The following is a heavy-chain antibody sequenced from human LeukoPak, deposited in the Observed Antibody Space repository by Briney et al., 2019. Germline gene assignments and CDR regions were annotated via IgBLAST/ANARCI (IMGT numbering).Heavy chain of an antibody. CDR2: IIPIFGTP. Sequence: SVKVSCKASGGTFRTYGINWVRQAPGQGLEWMGGIIPIFGTPNYAQKFQGRVTITADEFAYMELNSLRSDDTAVYYCARGAEFWDAQPDYYNGVDVWGQGTTVTVSS. D-gene: IGHD3-3*01. V-gene: IGHV1-69*13. CDR3: ARGAEFWDAQPDYYNGVDV. CDR1: GGTFRTYG. J-gene: IGHJ6*02.